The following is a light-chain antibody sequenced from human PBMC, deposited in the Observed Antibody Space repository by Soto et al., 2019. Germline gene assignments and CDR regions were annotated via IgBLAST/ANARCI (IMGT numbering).Light chain of an antibody. V-gene: IGKV3-11*01. CDR2: DTS. Sequence: EIVLTQSPATLSLSPGERATLSCRASQSLNNYIVWYQQKPGQAPRLLIYDTSKRATGIPARFSGSGSGTDFTLRISSLEPEDFAFYYCQQRSYWTVTFGPGTKVDI. CDR1: QSLNNY. J-gene: IGKJ3*01. CDR3: QQRSYWTVT.